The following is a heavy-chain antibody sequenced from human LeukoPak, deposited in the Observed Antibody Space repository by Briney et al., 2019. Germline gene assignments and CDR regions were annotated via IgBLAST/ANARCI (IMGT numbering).Heavy chain of an antibody. J-gene: IGHJ4*02. Sequence: GGSLRLSCAASGFTFSSYGMHWVRQAPGKGLEWVAFIRYDGSNKYYADSVKGRFTISGDNSKNTLYLQMNSLRAEDTAVYYCAKDLGIVGARGLFDYWGQGTLVTVSS. V-gene: IGHV3-30*02. CDR1: GFTFSSYG. D-gene: IGHD1-26*01. CDR3: AKDLGIVGARGLFDY. CDR2: IRYDGSNK.